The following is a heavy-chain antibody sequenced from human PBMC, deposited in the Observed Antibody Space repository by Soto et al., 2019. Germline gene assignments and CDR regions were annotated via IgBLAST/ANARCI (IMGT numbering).Heavy chain of an antibody. V-gene: IGHV1-69*06. CDR1: GGTFSSYA. D-gene: IGHD6-6*01. J-gene: IGHJ6*02. CDR3: ARPDEYSSSSDYYYGMDV. Sequence: ASVKVSCKASGGTFSSYAISWVRQAPGQGLEWMGGIIPIFGTANYAQKFQGRVTITADKSTSTAYMELSSLRSEDTAVYYCARPDEYSSSSDYYYGMDVWGQGTTVTVSS. CDR2: IIPIFGTA.